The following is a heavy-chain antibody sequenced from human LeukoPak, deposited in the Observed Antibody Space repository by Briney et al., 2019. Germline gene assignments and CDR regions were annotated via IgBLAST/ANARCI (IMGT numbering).Heavy chain of an antibody. V-gene: IGHV3-53*01. CDR1: GFTVSSNY. D-gene: IGHD3-22*01. Sequence: GGSLRLSCAASGFTVSSNYMSWVRQAPGKGLEWVSVIYSGGSTYYADSVKGRFTISRDNSKNTLYLQMNSLRAEDTAVYYCARTYYYDSSGYYFDYWGQGTLVTVSS. CDR2: IYSGGST. CDR3: ARTYYYDSSGYYFDY. J-gene: IGHJ4*02.